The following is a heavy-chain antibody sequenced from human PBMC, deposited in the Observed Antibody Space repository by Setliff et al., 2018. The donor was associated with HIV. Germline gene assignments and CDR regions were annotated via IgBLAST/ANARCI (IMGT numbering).Heavy chain of an antibody. D-gene: IGHD5-12*01. V-gene: IGHV1-69*13. J-gene: IGHJ3*02. CDR2: IIPIFGTT. CDR3: ARDGGYSGHQWFGDAFDI. CDR1: GYTFTSYG. Sequence: SVKVSCKASGYTFTSYGISWVRQAPGQGLEWMGGIIPIFGTTNYAQKFQGRVTITADESTSTAYMELSTLRSEDTAVYFCARDGGYSGHQWFGDAFDIWGQGTMVTVSS.